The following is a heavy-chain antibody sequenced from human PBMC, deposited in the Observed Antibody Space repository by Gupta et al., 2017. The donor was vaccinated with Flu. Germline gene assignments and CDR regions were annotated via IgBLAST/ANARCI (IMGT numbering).Heavy chain of an antibody. CDR2: TSGSGSDT. CDR3: AKEADVVVVPAALHYYGLDV. D-gene: IGHD2-2*01. V-gene: IGHV3-23*01. J-gene: IGHJ6*02. Sequence: EVQLLESGGGLIQPGGSLRLSCAASGLIFGSYAMSWVRQAPGKGLEWVSSTSGSGSDTYYADSVKGRFTISRDNSKNTLYLQMNSLRAEDTATYYCAKEADVVVVPAALHYYGLDVWGQGTTVTVSS. CDR1: GLIFGSYA.